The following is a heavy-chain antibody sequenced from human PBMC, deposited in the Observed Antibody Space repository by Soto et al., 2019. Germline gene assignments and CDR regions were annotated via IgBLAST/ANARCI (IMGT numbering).Heavy chain of an antibody. CDR3: ARSTLVVLNYFES. CDR1: GGTFRNYP. CDR2: IFPLTDIP. V-gene: IGHV1-69*02. D-gene: IGHD1-1*01. J-gene: IGHJ4*02. Sequence: QVQLVQSGTEVKKPGSSVKVSCKASGGTFRNYPINWVRQAPGQGLEWMGSIFPLTDIPDYAQNFQARLTISADKSTSTADIELSGLTSDDTAMYFCARSTLVVLNYFESWGQGTLVTVSS.